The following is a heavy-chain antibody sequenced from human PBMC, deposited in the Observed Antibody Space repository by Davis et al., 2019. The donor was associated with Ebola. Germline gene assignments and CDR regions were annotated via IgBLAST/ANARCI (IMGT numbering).Heavy chain of an antibody. Sequence: MPSETLSLTCTVSGGSVSSGSYYWSWIRQPPGKGLEWIGYIYYSGSTNYNPSLKSRVTISVDTSKNQFSLKLSSVTAADTAVYYCARGSDFWSGYRLYYYYYGMDVWGQGTTVTVSS. CDR3: ARGSDFWSGYRLYYYYYGMDV. CDR1: GGSVSSGSYY. J-gene: IGHJ6*02. D-gene: IGHD3-3*01. V-gene: IGHV4-61*01. CDR2: IYYSGST.